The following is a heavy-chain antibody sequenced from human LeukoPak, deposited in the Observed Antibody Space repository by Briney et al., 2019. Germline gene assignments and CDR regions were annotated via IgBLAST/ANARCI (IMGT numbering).Heavy chain of an antibody. V-gene: IGHV1-46*01. CDR1: GYTFTSYY. CDR3: ARGNYYGSGSYYESDY. CDR2: IDPSGGST. Sequence: ASVKVSCKAPGYTFTSYYMHWVRQAPGQGLEWMGIIDPSGGSTSYAQKFQGRVTMTRDTSTSTVYMELSSLRSEDTAVYYCARGNYYGSGSYYESDYWGQGTLVTVSS. J-gene: IGHJ4*02. D-gene: IGHD3-10*01.